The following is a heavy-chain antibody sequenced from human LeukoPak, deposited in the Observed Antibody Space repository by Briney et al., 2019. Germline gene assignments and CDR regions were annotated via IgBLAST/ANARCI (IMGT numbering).Heavy chain of an antibody. CDR2: INHSGST. CDR1: GGSFSGYY. Sequence: SETLSLTCAVYGGSFSGYYWSWIRQPPGKGLEWIGEINHSGSTNYNPSLKSRVTISVDTSKNQFSLKLSSVTAADTAVYYCARGGIVVVTATYKPFDYWGQGTLVTVSS. D-gene: IGHD2-21*02. V-gene: IGHV4-34*01. J-gene: IGHJ4*02. CDR3: ARGGIVVVTATYKPFDY.